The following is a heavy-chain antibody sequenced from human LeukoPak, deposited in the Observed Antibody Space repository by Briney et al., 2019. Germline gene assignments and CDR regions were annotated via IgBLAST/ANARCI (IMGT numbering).Heavy chain of an antibody. D-gene: IGHD1-26*01. CDR2: IIPIFGTA. CDR3: ATLDILVGAITEYFQH. V-gene: IGHV1-69*05. Sequence: GASVNVSCKASGGTFSSYAISWVRQAPGQGLEWMGRIIPIFGTANYAQKFQGRVTITTDESTSTAYMELSSLRSEDTAVYYCATLDILVGAITEYFQHWGQGTLVTVSS. J-gene: IGHJ1*01. CDR1: GGTFSSYA.